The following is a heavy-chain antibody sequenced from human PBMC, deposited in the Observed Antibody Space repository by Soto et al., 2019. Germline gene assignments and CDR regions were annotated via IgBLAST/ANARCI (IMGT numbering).Heavy chain of an antibody. Sequence: SVTLSLTCPVCGGSICRYYWSWFRQHPGKGLEWIGYIYYSGSTNYNPSLKSRVTISADTSKNQFSLKLSSVTAADTAMYYCARDVGYGDYYFDYWGQGTLVTVSS. CDR3: ARDVGYGDYYFDY. V-gene: IGHV4-59*01. CDR1: GGSICRYY. CDR2: IYYSGST. D-gene: IGHD4-17*01. J-gene: IGHJ4*02.